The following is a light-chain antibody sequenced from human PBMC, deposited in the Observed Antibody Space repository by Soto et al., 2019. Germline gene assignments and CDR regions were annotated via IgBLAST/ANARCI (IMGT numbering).Light chain of an antibody. J-gene: IGKJ2*01. CDR3: QQSYSTPYT. V-gene: IGKV1-39*01. CDR1: QGIGTY. Sequence: IQLTQSPSSLSASVGDRVTVTCRASQGIGTYLVWYQQKRGKAPKLLIYAASSLQSGVPSRFSGSGSGTDFTLTISSLQSEDFATYYCQQSYSTPYTFGQGTKLEIK. CDR2: AAS.